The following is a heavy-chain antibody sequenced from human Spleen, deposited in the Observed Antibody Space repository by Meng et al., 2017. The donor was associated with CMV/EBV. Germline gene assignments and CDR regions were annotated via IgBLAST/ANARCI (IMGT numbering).Heavy chain of an antibody. CDR2: IRYDGSHG. V-gene: IGHV3-30*02. CDR1: RFTVNEYG. CDR3: AKDHFSSVWSGPDYFYTMDA. D-gene: IGHD3-3*01. Sequence: GESLKISCATSRFTVNEYGMHWVRQAPGKGLDWVAFIRYDGSHGYYADSVKGRFTISRDNSKRILYLQMNTLRAEDTAVYYCAKDHFSSVWSGPDYFYTMDAWGQGTTVTVSS. J-gene: IGHJ6*01.